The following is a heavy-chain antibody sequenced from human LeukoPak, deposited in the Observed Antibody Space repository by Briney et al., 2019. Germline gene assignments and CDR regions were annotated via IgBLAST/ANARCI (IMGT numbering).Heavy chain of an antibody. Sequence: ASVKVSCKASGYTFTDYDMNWVRQAPGQGLEWMGWINTNSGGTNFAQKFPGRVTMTVDTSLSTPYVQLTRLTSDDTAVDYCARGSALVTTYRGGNWFDPWGQGTLVTVSS. CDR1: GYTFTDYD. J-gene: IGHJ5*02. CDR2: INTNSGGT. CDR3: ARGSALVTTYRGGNWFDP. D-gene: IGHD5-18*01. V-gene: IGHV1-2*02.